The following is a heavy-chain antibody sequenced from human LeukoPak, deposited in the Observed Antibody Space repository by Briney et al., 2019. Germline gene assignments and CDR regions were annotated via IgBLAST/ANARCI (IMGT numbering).Heavy chain of an antibody. CDR2: ISNSGGNT. J-gene: IGHJ4*02. CDR1: GFTFGNYV. CDR3: AKGGTYFDY. D-gene: IGHD1-26*01. Sequence: GGPLRLSCAASGFTFGNYVMTWVRQAPGQGLEWVSTISNSGGNTYYADSVKGRFTFSKDNSENALYLQMNSLRAEDTAVYYCAKGGTYFDYWGQGTLVTVSS. V-gene: IGHV3-23*01.